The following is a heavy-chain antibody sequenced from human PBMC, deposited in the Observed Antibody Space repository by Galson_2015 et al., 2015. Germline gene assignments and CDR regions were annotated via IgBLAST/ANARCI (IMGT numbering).Heavy chain of an antibody. J-gene: IGHJ6*03. D-gene: IGHD2-15*01. CDR2: FDPEDGET. CDR1: GYTLTELS. CDR3: ATGGASVVVVAATPDYYYYMDV. V-gene: IGHV1-24*01. Sequence: SVKVSCKVSGYTLTELSMHWVRQAPGKGLEWTGGFDPEDGETIYAQKFQGRVTMTEDTSTDTAYMELSSLRSEDTAVYYCATGGASVVVVAATPDYYYYMDVWGKGTTVTVSS.